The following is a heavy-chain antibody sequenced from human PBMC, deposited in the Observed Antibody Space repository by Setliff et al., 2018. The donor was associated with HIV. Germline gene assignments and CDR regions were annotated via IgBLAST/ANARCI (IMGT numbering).Heavy chain of an antibody. D-gene: IGHD2-8*01. Sequence: GGSLRLSCVASGFTFSSYGMHWVRQAPGKGLEWVAFILHDGSDKDCSDSGKGRFTISRGNSKNTLYLQMNSLRTEDTAVYYCTKNLYTSRWSPLDYWGQGTLVTVSS. CDR3: TKNLYTSRWSPLDY. V-gene: IGHV3-30*02. CDR2: ILHDGSDK. J-gene: IGHJ4*02. CDR1: GFTFSSYG.